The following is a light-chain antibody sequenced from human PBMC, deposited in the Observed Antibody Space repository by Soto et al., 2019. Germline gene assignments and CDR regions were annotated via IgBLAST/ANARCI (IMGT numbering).Light chain of an antibody. CDR2: TNN. V-gene: IGLV1-44*01. J-gene: IGLJ1*01. CDR1: NSNIGRNI. CDR3: SSFDDSLTAYV. Sequence: VMPQPAFESVSPGQRVTISCSGSNSNIGRNIVNWYQHLPGTAPKLFIHTNNQRPSGVPARFSGSKSGTSPSLAISGLQSEDEAEYYCSSFDDSLTAYVFRNRPNVTV.